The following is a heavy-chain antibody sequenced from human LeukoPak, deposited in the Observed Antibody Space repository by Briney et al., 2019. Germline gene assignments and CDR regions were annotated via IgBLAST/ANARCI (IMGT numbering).Heavy chain of an antibody. V-gene: IGHV3-30*18. CDR2: ISYDGSNK. Sequence: GGSLRLSCAASGFTFSSYGMHWVRQAPGKGLEWVAVISYDGSNKYYADSVKGRFTISRDNSKNTLYLQMNSLRAEDTAVYYCAKVGNLKRLDYWGQGTLVTVSS. CDR3: AKVGNLKRLDY. J-gene: IGHJ4*02. CDR1: GFTFSSYG.